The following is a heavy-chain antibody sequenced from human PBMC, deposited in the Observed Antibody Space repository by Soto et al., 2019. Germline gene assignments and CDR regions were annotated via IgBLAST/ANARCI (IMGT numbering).Heavy chain of an antibody. J-gene: IGHJ6*02. Sequence: SVKVSCKASGGTFSSYAISWVRQAPGQGLEWMGGITPIFGRANYAQKFQGRVTITADESTSTAYMELSSLRSEDTAVYFCARENKWTDVGFGMVARGQGITISVS. CDR2: ITPIFGRA. CDR1: GGTFSSYA. CDR3: ARENKWTDVGFGMVA. D-gene: IGHD1-26*01. V-gene: IGHV1-69*13.